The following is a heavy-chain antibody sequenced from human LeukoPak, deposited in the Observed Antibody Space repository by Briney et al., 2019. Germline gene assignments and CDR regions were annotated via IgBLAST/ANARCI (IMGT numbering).Heavy chain of an antibody. CDR3: ARDIVVVPAATRGAFDI. V-gene: IGHV4-59*01. CDR1: GGSISSYY. CDR2: IYYSGST. D-gene: IGHD2-2*01. J-gene: IGHJ3*02. Sequence: SETLSLTCTVSGGSISSYYWSWIRQPPGKGLEWIGYIYYSGSTNYNPSLKSRVTISVDTSKNQFSLKLSSVTAADTAVYYCARDIVVVPAATRGAFDIWGQGTMVTVSS.